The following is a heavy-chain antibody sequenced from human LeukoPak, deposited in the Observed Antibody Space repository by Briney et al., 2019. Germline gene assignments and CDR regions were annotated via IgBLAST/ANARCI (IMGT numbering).Heavy chain of an antibody. Sequence: GGSLRLSCAASGFTFSSYEMNWVRQAPGKGLEWVSYISSSGSTIYYADPVKGRFTISRDNAKNSLFLQMNSLRAEDTAVYYCAELGITMVGGVWGKGTTVTISS. CDR2: ISSSGSTI. CDR1: GFTFSSYE. V-gene: IGHV3-48*03. J-gene: IGHJ6*04. D-gene: IGHD3-10*02. CDR3: AELGITMVGGV.